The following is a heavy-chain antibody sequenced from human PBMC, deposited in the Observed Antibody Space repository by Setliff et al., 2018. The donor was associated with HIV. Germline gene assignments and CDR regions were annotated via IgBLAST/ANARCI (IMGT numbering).Heavy chain of an antibody. D-gene: IGHD6-25*01. V-gene: IGHV5-51*01. Sequence: GESLKISCKGSAYSFTTFWIAWVRQMPGKGLEWMGIIYPGDSDTTYSPSFQGQVTISADKSVNTAYLQWSSLKASDTAMYYCAKWGSATPYFDDWGQGTLVTVSS. J-gene: IGHJ4*02. CDR1: AYSFTTFW. CDR3: AKWGSATPYFDD. CDR2: IYPGDSDT.